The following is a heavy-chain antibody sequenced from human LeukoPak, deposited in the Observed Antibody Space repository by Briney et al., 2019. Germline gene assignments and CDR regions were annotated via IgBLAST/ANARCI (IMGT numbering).Heavy chain of an antibody. CDR1: GFTFSSYS. J-gene: IGHJ4*02. CDR2: ISSSSSYI. V-gene: IGHV3-21*01. CDR3: ASRPSFDYYDSSGYRDY. Sequence: GGSLRLSCAASGFTFSSYSMNWVRQVPGKGLEWVSSISSSSSYIYYADSVKGRFTISRDNAKNSLYLQMNSLRAEDTAVYYCASRPSFDYYDSSGYRDYWGQGTLVTVSS. D-gene: IGHD3-22*01.